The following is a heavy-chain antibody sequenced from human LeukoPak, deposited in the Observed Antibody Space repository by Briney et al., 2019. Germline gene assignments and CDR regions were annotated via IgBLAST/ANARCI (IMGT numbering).Heavy chain of an antibody. Sequence: GGSLRLSCAASGFTFSSYDMHWVRQAPGKGLVWVSRINSDGSSTSYADSVKGRFTISRDNAKNTLYLQMNSLRAEDTAVYYCAREYYDILTGFWDSSGYTNWFDPWGQGTLVTVSS. J-gene: IGHJ5*02. CDR2: INSDGSST. D-gene: IGHD3-9*01. V-gene: IGHV3-74*01. CDR3: AREYYDILTGFWDSSGYTNWFDP. CDR1: GFTFSSYD.